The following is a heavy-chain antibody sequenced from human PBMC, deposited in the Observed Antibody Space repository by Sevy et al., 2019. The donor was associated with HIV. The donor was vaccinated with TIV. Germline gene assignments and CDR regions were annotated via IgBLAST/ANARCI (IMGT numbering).Heavy chain of an antibody. Sequence: ASVKVSCKVSGYTLTQFSMHWVRQAPGKGLEWMTTFDPEDGDPEDVKTIYAQKFLGRVTMTEDTSTDTAYMELSSLRSDDTAVYYCATTKDYYDSSDYPFDYWGQGTLVTVSS. CDR1: GYTLTQFS. D-gene: IGHD3-22*01. CDR2: FDPEDGDPEDVKT. J-gene: IGHJ4*02. V-gene: IGHV1-24*01. CDR3: ATTKDYYDSSDYPFDY.